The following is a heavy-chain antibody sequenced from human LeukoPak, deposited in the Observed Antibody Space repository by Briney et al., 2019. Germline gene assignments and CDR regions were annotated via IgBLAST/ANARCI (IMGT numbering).Heavy chain of an antibody. V-gene: IGHV4-34*01. D-gene: IGHD1-26*01. CDR2: INHSGST. Sequence: PSETLSLTCAVYGGSFSGYFWNWIRQPPGKGLEWIGEINHSGSTNYNPSLKSRVTISVDTSKNQFSLRLTSVTAADTAVYYCARGGSPVGATNDYWGQGTLVTVSS. CDR1: GGSFSGYF. J-gene: IGHJ4*02. CDR3: ARGGSPVGATNDY.